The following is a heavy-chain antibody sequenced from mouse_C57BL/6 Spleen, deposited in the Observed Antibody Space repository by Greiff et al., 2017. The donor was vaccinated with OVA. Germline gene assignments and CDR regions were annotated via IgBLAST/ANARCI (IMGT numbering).Heavy chain of an antibody. CDR3: AREAYYSNYHYAMDY. CDR2: INPNYGTT. CDR1: GYSFTDYN. J-gene: IGHJ4*01. V-gene: IGHV1-39*01. D-gene: IGHD2-5*01. Sequence: VQLKESGPELVKPGASVKISCKASGYSFTDYNMNWVKQSNGKSLEWIGVINPNYGTTSYNQKFKGKATLTVDQSSSTAYMQLNILTSEDSSVYYCAREAYYSNYHYAMDYWGQGTSVTVSS.